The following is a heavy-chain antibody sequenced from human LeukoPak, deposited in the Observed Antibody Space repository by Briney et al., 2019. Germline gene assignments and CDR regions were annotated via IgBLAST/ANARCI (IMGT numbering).Heavy chain of an antibody. CDR1: GFTFSSYS. D-gene: IGHD2-2*02. J-gene: IGHJ3*02. Sequence: GGSLRLSCAASGFTFSSYSMNWVRQAPGKGLEWVSGINWNGGSTGYADSVKGRFTISRDNAKNSLYLQMNSLRAEDTALYYCARRDIVVVPAAIFGAFDIWGQGTMVTVSS. V-gene: IGHV3-20*04. CDR3: ARRDIVVVPAAIFGAFDI. CDR2: INWNGGST.